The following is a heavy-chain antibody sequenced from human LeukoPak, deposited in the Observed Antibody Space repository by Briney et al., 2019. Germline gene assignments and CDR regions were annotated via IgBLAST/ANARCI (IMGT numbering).Heavy chain of an antibody. J-gene: IGHJ4*02. CDR3: ARDREIIAFDY. CDR2: INTNTGNP. CDR1: GYTFTTYS. D-gene: IGHD3-10*01. Sequence: GASVKVSCKASGYTFTTYSMNWVRQAPEQGLEWMGWINTNTGNPTYAQGFTGRFVFSLDTSVSTAYLQISSLEAEDTAVYYCARDREIIAFDYWGQGTLVSVSS. V-gene: IGHV7-4-1*02.